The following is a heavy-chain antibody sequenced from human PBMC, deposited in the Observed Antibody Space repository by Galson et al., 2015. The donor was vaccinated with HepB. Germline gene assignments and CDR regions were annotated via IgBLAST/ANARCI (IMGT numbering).Heavy chain of an antibody. Sequence: SVKVSCKASGGTFSSYAISWVRQAPGQGLEWMGGIIPIFGTANYAQKFQGRVTITADKSTSTAYMELSSLRSEDTAAYYCARAGGWFGENGYFDYWGQGTLVTVSS. J-gene: IGHJ4*02. CDR3: ARAGGWFGENGYFDY. CDR2: IIPIFGTA. D-gene: IGHD3-10*01. CDR1: GGTFSSYA. V-gene: IGHV1-69*06.